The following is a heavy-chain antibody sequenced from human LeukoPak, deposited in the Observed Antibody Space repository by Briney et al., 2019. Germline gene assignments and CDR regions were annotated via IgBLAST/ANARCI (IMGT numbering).Heavy chain of an antibody. J-gene: IGHJ4*02. CDR3: ARHVAAGTVDY. D-gene: IGHD6-13*01. Sequence: GGSLRLSCAAPGFTFSAYWMSWARQAPGKGLGWVGNINDVGSDKYYVDSVNGRFTFSRDNFKNLLYLQMNNLRAEDTAVYYCARHVAAGTVDYWGQGTLVTVSS. CDR1: GFTFSAYW. CDR2: INDVGSDK. V-gene: IGHV3-7*01.